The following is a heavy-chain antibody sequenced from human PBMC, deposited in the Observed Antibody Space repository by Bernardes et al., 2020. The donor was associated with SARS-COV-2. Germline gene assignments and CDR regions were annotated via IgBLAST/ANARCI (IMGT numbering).Heavy chain of an antibody. CDR3: AKDRGRDSSVSGYDY. Sequence: GGSLRLSCAASGFTYSSYAMSWVRQAPGKGLEWVSVISGSGGSTYYADSVKGRFTIFRDNSKNTLYVQMNRLRAEDTAVYYCAKDRGRDSSVSGYDYWGQGTLVTVSS. D-gene: IGHD6-19*01. J-gene: IGHJ4*02. CDR2: ISGSGGST. V-gene: IGHV3-23*01. CDR1: GFTYSSYA.